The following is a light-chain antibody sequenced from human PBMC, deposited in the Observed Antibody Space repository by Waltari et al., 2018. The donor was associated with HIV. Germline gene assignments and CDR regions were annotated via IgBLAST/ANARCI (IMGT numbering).Light chain of an antibody. CDR3: QKYDTYPYT. CDR2: KAS. J-gene: IGKJ2*01. V-gene: IGKV1-5*03. CDR1: QSVNTW. Sequence: DIQMTQSPSILSASVGDRVTITCRTSQSVNTWLAWYQQKPGKVPKFLIYKASSLESGVPSRFSGNGSGTEFSLTISSLQPDDFATYYYQKYDTYPYTFGQGTKLEI.